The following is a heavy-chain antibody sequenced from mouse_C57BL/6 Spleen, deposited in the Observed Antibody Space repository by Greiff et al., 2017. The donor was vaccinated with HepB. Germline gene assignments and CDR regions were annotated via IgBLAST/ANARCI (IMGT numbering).Heavy chain of an antibody. J-gene: IGHJ1*03. CDR3: ARSFYYHPNFDV. D-gene: IGHD1-1*01. Sequence: QVQLQHPGAELVKPGASVKLSCKASGYTFTSYWMHWVKQRPGRGLEWIGRIDTNSGGTKYNEKFKSKATLTVDKPSSTAYMQLSSLTSEDSAVYYCARSFYYHPNFDVWGTGTTVTVSS. CDR2: IDTNSGGT. CDR1: GYTFTSYW. V-gene: IGHV1-72*01.